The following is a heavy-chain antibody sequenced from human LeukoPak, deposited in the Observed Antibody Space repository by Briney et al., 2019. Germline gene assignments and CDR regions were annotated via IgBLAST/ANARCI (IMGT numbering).Heavy chain of an antibody. Sequence: ASVKVSCKASGYTFTSYGISWVRQAPGQGLEWMGWISAYNGNTNYAQKLQGRVTMTTDTSTSTAYMELSRLRSDDTAVYYCARDWNDILTGALDIWGQGTMVTVSS. V-gene: IGHV1-18*01. J-gene: IGHJ3*02. CDR3: ARDWNDILTGALDI. CDR2: ISAYNGNT. D-gene: IGHD3-9*01. CDR1: GYTFTSYG.